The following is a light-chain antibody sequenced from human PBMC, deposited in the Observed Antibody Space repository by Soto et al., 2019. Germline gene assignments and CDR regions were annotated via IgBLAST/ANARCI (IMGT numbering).Light chain of an antibody. CDR2: DGS. J-gene: IGKJ1*01. CDR1: QSISSF. CDR3: QQSYSLPWT. Sequence: DIQMTQSPSSLSASVGDRVTITCRASQSISSFLNWYQHKPGEAPKVLIYDGSSLQSGVPSRFRGSGSRTDFTLTISSLRPEDFATYYCQQSYSLPWTFGQGTRVEIK. V-gene: IGKV1-39*01.